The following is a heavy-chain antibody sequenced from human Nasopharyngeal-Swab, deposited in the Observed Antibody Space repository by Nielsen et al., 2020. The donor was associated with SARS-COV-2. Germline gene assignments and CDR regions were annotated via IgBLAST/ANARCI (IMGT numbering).Heavy chain of an antibody. CDR2: ISYDGRNE. CDR3: AKEVPGDYGGIDY. D-gene: IGHD4-17*01. V-gene: IGHV3-30*18. CDR1: GFTFSSSG. J-gene: IGHJ4*02. Sequence: GESLKTPCAASGFTFSSSGMDWVRQAPGQGLEWVAVISYDGRNEYLGDSVKGRSTNSRDNSKNTLFLQMNSLGVDDTAVYYCAKEVPGDYGGIDYWGQGILVTVSS.